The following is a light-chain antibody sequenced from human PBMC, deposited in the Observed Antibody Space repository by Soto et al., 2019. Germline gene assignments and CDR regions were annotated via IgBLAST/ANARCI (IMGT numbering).Light chain of an antibody. J-gene: IGKJ1*01. CDR3: HQYGSSPRWT. V-gene: IGKV3-20*01. CDR1: QSVSSSY. Sequence: EIVLTQSPGTLSLSPGERATLSCRASQSVSSSYLAWYQQKPGQAPRLLIYGASSRATGIPDRFSGSGSGTYFTLTISRLEPEDFAVYYCHQYGSSPRWTFGQGTKVEIK. CDR2: GAS.